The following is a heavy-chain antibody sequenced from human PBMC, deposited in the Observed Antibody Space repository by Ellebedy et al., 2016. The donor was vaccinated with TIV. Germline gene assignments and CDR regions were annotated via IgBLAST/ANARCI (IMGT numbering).Heavy chain of an antibody. CDR2: ITSDGSTT. CDR3: AKDQVGGDGRWVFDI. Sequence: PGGSLRLSCAASGFTFSDYWMHWVRQAPGKGLVWVSLITSDGSTTTYADSVKGRFTISRDNSKNTLFLQMNSLRAEDTAIYYCAKDQVGGDGRWVFDIWGQGTMVTVSS. D-gene: IGHD3-16*01. V-gene: IGHV3-74*01. CDR1: GFTFSDYW. J-gene: IGHJ3*02.